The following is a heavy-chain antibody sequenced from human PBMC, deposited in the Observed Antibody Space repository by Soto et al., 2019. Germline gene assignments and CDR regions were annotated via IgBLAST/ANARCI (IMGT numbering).Heavy chain of an antibody. D-gene: IGHD3-22*01. V-gene: IGHV4-31*03. J-gene: IGHJ5*02. CDR1: GGSVSSGSYY. Sequence: SETLSLTCTVSGGSVSSGSYYWSWIRQHPGRGLEWIGYIYYTGNTYYNPSLKSRLAISVDTSKNQFSLKLTSVTAADTAVYYCARVGPWVPYYYDSSPYTFENWFDPWGQGTLVTVS. CDR3: ARVGPWVPYYYDSSPYTFENWFDP. CDR2: IYYTGNT.